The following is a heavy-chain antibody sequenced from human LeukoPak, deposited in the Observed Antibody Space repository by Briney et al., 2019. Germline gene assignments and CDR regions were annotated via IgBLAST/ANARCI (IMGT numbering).Heavy chain of an antibody. CDR2: ISTSSTYI. V-gene: IGHV3-21*01. D-gene: IGHD3-10*01. CDR1: GFTFSTYS. Sequence: GGSLRLFCAASGFTFSTYSMNWVRQAPGKGLEWVSSISTSSTYIFYADSVKGRFTISRDNAKNSLYLQMNGLRAEDTAVYYCASSTGASDYWGQGTLVTVSS. J-gene: IGHJ4*02. CDR3: ASSTGASDY.